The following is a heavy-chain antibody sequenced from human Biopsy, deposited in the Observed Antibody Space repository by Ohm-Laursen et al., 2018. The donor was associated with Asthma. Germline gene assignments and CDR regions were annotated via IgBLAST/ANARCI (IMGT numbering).Heavy chain of an antibody. CDR3: AKRRGYSGHDNDY. D-gene: IGHD5-12*01. CDR2: ISYDGHHK. J-gene: IGHJ4*02. V-gene: IGHV3-30*18. CDR1: GFMFRSFC. Sequence: SSLRLSCAASGFMFRSFCMHWVRQAPGKGLEWVAVISYDGHHKFYEDSVKGRFTISRDNSKNTLYLQMNSLRTEDTAVYYCAKRRGYSGHDNDYWGQGTLVIVSS.